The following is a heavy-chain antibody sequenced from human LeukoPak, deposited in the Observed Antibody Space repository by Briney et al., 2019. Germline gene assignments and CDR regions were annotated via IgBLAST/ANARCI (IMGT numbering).Heavy chain of an antibody. D-gene: IGHD5-18*01. CDR3: ARERKARGYSYVYYFDY. J-gene: IGHJ4*02. CDR2: MNPNSGNT. CDR1: GYTFTSYD. V-gene: IGHV1-8*01. Sequence: ASVKVSCKASGYTFTSYDINWVRQATGQGLEWMGWMNPNSGNTGYAQKFQGRVTITADKSTSTAYMELSSLRSEDTAVYYCARERKARGYSYVYYFDYWGQGTLVTVSS.